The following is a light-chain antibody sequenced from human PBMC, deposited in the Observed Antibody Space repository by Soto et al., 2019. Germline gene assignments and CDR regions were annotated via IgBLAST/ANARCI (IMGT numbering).Light chain of an antibody. V-gene: IGKV1-5*03. J-gene: IGKJ1*01. Sequence: NNSAAAVSASVGDRVTITCHASQSISSWLAWYQQKPGKAPNLLIYKASHLENGVPSRFSGSGSGTEFTLTISSLQPGDFATYYCQHYNTYPWTFRQGTKVAIK. CDR1: QSISSW. CDR2: KAS. CDR3: QHYNTYPWT.